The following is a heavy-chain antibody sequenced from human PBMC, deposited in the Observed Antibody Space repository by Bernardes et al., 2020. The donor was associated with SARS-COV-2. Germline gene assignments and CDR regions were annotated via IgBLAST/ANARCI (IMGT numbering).Heavy chain of an antibody. CDR3: ARHPDFTISAYGMDV. Sequence: GSLRLSCAASGFTFSSYGMHWVRQAPGKGLEWVAVIWYDGSNKYYADSVKGRFTISRDNSKNTLYLQMNSLRAEDTAVYYCARHPDFTISAYGMDVWGQGTTVTVSS. D-gene: IGHD3-3*01. CDR1: GFTFSSYG. CDR2: IWYDGSNK. V-gene: IGHV3-33*01. J-gene: IGHJ6*02.